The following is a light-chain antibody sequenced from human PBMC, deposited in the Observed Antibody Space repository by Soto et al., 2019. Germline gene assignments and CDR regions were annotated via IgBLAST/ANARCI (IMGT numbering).Light chain of an antibody. J-gene: IGLJ2*01. CDR1: SSNIGSNY. CDR2: RNN. CDR3: AAWDDSLNGVV. V-gene: IGLV1-47*01. Sequence: QSVLTQPPSASGTPGQRVTISCSGSSSNIGSNYVYWYQQLPGTAPKLLMYRNNQRSSGVPDRFSGSKSGTSASLAISGLRSEDEADYYCAAWDDSLNGVVFGGGTKVTVL.